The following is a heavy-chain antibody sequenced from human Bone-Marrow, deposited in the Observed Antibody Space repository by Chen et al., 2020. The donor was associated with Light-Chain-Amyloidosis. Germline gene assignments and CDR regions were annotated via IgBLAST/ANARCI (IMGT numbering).Heavy chain of an antibody. CDR3: ARRRDGYNFDY. V-gene: IGHV5-51*01. J-gene: IGHJ4*02. CDR1: GYTFPNYW. Sequence: EVQREQSGTEVKKPGESLKISCKGSGYTFPNYWIGWVRQMPGKGLEWMGVIYPDDSDASYSPSFEGQVTISADKSITTAYLQWRSLKASDTAMYYCARRRDGYNFDYWGQGTLVTVSS. D-gene: IGHD5-12*01. CDR2: IYPDDSDA.